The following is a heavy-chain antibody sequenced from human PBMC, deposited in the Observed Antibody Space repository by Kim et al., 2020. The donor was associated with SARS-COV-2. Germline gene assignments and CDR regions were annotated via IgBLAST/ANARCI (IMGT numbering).Heavy chain of an antibody. CDR2: IWYDGSNK. CDR1: GFTFSSYA. CDR3: AARINIAVAGPVEY. J-gene: IGHJ4*02. Sequence: GGSLRLSCAASGFTFSSYAMHWVRQAPGKGLEWVAVIWYDGSNKYYADSVKGRFTISRDNSKNTLYLQMNSLRAEDTAVYYCAARINIAVAGPVEYWGQGTLVTVSS. D-gene: IGHD6-19*01. V-gene: IGHV3-33*01.